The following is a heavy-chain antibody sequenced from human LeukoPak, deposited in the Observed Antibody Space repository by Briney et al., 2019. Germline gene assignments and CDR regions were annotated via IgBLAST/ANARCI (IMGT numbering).Heavy chain of an antibody. CDR2: INPNSGGT. D-gene: IGHD3-10*01. Sequence: ASVRVSCKASGYTFTAYYLHWVRQAPGQGLEWMGWINPNSGGTNYAQKFKGWVTLTRDTSTNTTYMELSRLASDVTAVYFCARGTPGSYFGSWGKGTLVTVSS. CDR1: GYTFTAYY. V-gene: IGHV1-2*04. J-gene: IGHJ4*02. CDR3: ARGTPGSYFGS.